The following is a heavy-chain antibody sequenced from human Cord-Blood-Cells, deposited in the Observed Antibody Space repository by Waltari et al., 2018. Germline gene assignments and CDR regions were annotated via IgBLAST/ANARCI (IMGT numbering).Heavy chain of an antibody. J-gene: IGHJ6*03. D-gene: IGHD5-18*01. CDR2: ISGSGGST. Sequence: EVQLLESGGGLVQPGGSLRLSCAASGFTFSSYAMRWVRQAPGKGLEWVSAISGSGGSTYYADSVKGRFTISRDNSKNTLYLQMNSLRAEDTAVYYCTRGYSYGYDYYYYMDVWGKGTTVTVSS. V-gene: IGHV3-23*01. CDR3: TRGYSYGYDYYYYMDV. CDR1: GFTFSSYA.